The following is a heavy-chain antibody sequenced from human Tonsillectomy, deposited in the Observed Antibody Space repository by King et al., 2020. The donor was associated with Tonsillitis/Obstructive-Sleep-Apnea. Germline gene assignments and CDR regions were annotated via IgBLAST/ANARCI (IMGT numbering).Heavy chain of an antibody. J-gene: IGHJ4*02. CDR3: AKVISYYGSGSYYNY. Sequence: VQLVQSGGGVVQPGGSLRLSCAASGFTFDDYAMHWVRQAPGKGLEWVSLISGDGGSKHYADSVKGRFTISRDNRKNSLYLQMNSLRTEDTALYYRAKVISYYGSGSYYNYWGQGTLVTVSS. CDR2: ISGDGGSK. CDR1: GFTFDDYA. D-gene: IGHD3-10*01. V-gene: IGHV3-43*02.